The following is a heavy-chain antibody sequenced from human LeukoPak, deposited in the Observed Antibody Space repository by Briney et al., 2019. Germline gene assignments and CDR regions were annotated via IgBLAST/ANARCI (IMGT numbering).Heavy chain of an antibody. V-gene: IGHV4-34*01. CDR3: ARERYYYGSGSLVGEDV. J-gene: IGHJ6*04. CDR2: INHSGST. D-gene: IGHD3-10*01. CDR1: GGSFSAYY. Sequence: SETLSLTCAVYGGSFSAYYWSWIRQPPGKGLEWIGEINHSGSTNYNSSLKSRVTISIDTSKNQFSLKLSSVTAADTAVYYCARERYYYGSGSLVGEDVWGKGTTVTVSS.